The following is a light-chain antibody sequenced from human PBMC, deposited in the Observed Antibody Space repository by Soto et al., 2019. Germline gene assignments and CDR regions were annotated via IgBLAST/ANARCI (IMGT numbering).Light chain of an antibody. V-gene: IGLV1-44*01. CDR3: AAWDDRLDVYV. J-gene: IGLJ1*01. CDR1: SSNIGSNT. Sequence: VLTQPPSASWTPGQIVAISCSGSSSNIGSNTVTWYQQLPGTAPKLLIYSTSQRSSGVPGRFSGSKSGASASLSISGLQSEDEADYYCAAWDDRLDVYVFGPGTKGTVL. CDR2: STS.